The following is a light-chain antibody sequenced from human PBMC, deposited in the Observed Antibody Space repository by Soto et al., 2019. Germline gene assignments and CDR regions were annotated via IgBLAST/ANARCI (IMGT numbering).Light chain of an antibody. V-gene: IGLV2-14*01. Sequence: QYALTQPASVSGSPGQSITISCTGTSSDVGAYNYVSWCQQHPGKAPKVIIYDVNNRPSGVSNRFSGSKSGNTASLTISGLQAEDEADYYCSSYTISNAWVFGGGTQLTVL. J-gene: IGLJ3*02. CDR1: SSDVGAYNY. CDR2: DVN. CDR3: SSYTISNAWV.